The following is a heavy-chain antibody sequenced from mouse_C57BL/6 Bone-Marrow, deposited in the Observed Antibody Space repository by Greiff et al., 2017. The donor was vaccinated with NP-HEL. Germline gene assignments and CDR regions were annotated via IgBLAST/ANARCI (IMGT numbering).Heavy chain of an antibody. CDR1: GFTFSSYG. CDR2: ISSGGSYT. CDR3: ARQRVPVSLRYFDY. J-gene: IGHJ2*01. V-gene: IGHV5-6*01. D-gene: IGHD1-1*01. Sequence: EVQVVESGGDLVKPGGSLKLSCAASGFTFSSYGMSWVRQTPDKRLEWVATISSGGSYTYYPDSVKGRFTISRDNAKNTLYLQMSSLKSEDTAMYYCARQRVPVSLRYFDYWGQGTTLTVSS.